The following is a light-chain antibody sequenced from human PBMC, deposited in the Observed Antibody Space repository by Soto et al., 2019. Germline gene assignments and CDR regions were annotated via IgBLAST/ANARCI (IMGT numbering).Light chain of an antibody. Sequence: DIQMTQSPSSLSASVGDRVTITCRASQSIRTYLNWYQQKPGRAPNLLIYATSTVQSGVPSRFSGSGSGTDFTLTISSLQPEDFATYYCQQTYTTPPFTFGQGTKLEIK. CDR1: QSIRTY. CDR2: ATS. J-gene: IGKJ2*01. CDR3: QQTYTTPPFT. V-gene: IGKV1-39*01.